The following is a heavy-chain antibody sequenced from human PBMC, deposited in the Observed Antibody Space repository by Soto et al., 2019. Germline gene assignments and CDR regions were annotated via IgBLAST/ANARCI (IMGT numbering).Heavy chain of an antibody. CDR2: IYHSGST. V-gene: IGHV4-30-2*01. D-gene: IGHD3-10*01. CDR3: AREITMVRGVINSYNWFDP. Sequence: SETLSLTCAVSGGSISSGGYSWSWIRQPPGKGLEWIGYIYHSGSTYYNPSLKSRVTISVDRSKNQLSLKLSSVTAADTAVYYCAREITMVRGVINSYNWFDPWGQGTLVTVSS. J-gene: IGHJ5*02. CDR1: GGSISSGGYS.